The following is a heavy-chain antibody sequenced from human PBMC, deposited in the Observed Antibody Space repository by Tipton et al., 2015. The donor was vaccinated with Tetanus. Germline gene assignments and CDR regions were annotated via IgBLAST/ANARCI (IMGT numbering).Heavy chain of an antibody. V-gene: IGHV3-21*04. CDR2: ISSTSSYI. CDR1: GIDFNRYG. J-gene: IGHJ4*02. D-gene: IGHD3-10*01. CDR3: TRLWAAALDH. Sequence: GSLRLSCAASGIDFNRYGMHWVRQAPGKGLEWVSSISSTSSYIYYADSVKGRFTIPRDNAKSSLFLQMNSLRAEDTAAYCCTRLWAAALDHWGQGTLVTVSS.